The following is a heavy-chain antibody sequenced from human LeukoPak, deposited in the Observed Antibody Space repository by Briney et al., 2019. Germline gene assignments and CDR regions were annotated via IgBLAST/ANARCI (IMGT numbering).Heavy chain of an antibody. CDR1: GFTFSNAW. CDR3: TTEVLYHFWSAYRYFDY. CDR2: IKSKTDDRAT. V-gene: IGHV3-15*01. D-gene: IGHD3-3*01. J-gene: IGHJ4*02. Sequence: GGSLRLSCAASGFTFSNAWMSWVRQAPGKGLEWVGRIKSKTDDRATDYAAPVKGRFTISRDDSKNTLYLQMNSLKNEDTAVYYCTTEVLYHFWSAYRYFDYWGQGTLVTVSS.